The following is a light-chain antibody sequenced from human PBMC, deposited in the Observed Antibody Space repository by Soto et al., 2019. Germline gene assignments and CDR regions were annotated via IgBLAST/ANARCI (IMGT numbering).Light chain of an antibody. J-gene: IGKJ5*01. Sequence: DIQMTQSPSSVSASVGDRVTITCRASQGITNRLAWYQQKPGKAPKLLIYEASSLQSGVPSRISGSGSGTDFTLTISGLLPEDFATYHCQQLNTLPFTFGQGTRLEIK. CDR3: QQLNTLPFT. CDR2: EAS. CDR1: QGITNR. V-gene: IGKV1D-12*01.